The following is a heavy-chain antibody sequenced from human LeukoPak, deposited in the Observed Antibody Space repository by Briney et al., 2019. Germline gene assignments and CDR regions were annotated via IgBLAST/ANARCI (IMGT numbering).Heavy chain of an antibody. CDR1: GGSISSSSYY. J-gene: IGHJ6*03. CDR2: IYYSGST. V-gene: IGHV4-39*07. D-gene: IGHD4/OR15-4a*01. CDR3: ARERRAYYYYMDV. Sequence: PSETLSLTCTVSGGSISSSSYYWRWIRQPPGKGLEWIGSIYYSGSTYYNPSLKSRVTISVDTSKNQFSLKLSSVTAADTAVYYCARERRAYYYYMDVWGKGTTVTVSS.